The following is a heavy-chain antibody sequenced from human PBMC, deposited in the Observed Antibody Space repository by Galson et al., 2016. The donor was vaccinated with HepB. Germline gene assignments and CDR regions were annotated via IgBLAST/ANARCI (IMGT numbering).Heavy chain of an antibody. CDR2: LYRGGAT. J-gene: IGHJ2*01. Sequence: SLRLSCAVSGFTLRDNYMNWVRQAPGKGLEWVSVLYRGGATYYADSVRGRFTISRDNSNRLSLQMNSLKADDTAVYFCARIPTDSYHWYLDLWGRGTLVTVSS. CDR3: ARIPTDSYHWYLDL. V-gene: IGHV3-53*05. D-gene: IGHD1-26*01. CDR1: GFTLRDNY.